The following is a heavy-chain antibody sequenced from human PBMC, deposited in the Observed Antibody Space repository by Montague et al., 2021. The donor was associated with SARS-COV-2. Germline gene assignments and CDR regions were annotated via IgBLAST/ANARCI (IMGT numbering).Heavy chain of an antibody. CDR3: ARHIAGSGNAFDI. CDR1: GGSVSSSSYY. CDR2: INYTGST. J-gene: IGHJ3*02. V-gene: IGHV4-39*01. D-gene: IGHD3-10*01. Sequence: SETLSLTCTVSGGSVSSSSYYWGWIRPPPGKGLEWIGSINYTGSTYYNPSLKSRVTISVDTTKNQFSLKLSSVTAADTAVYYCARHIAGSGNAFDIWGQGTMVTVSS.